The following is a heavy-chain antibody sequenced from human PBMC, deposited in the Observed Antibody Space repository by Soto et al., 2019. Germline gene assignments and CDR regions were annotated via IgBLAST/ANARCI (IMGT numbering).Heavy chain of an antibody. D-gene: IGHD6-19*01. CDR3: ARDNTPPNSGWSYYYYYGMDV. CDR1: GFTFSSYA. Sequence: PGGSLRLSCAASGFTFSSYAMHWVRQAPGKGLEYVSAISSNGGSTYYADSVKGRFTISRDNSKNTLYLQMNSLRAEDTAVYYCARDNTPPNSGWSYYYYYGMDVWGQGTTVTVSS. CDR2: ISSNGGST. V-gene: IGHV3-64*04. J-gene: IGHJ6*02.